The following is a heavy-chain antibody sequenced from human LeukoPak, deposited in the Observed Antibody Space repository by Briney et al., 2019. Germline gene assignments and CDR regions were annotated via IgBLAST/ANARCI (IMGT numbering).Heavy chain of an antibody. CDR1: GFFFSGYS. CDR2: ISSSGSDI. Sequence: GGSLRLSCAASGFFFSGYSMTWVRQAPGKGLEWVSYISSSGSDIYNADSVKGRFTISRDNAKNSMYLQTNSLRDEDTAVYYCVRETAYSFDYWGQGTLVTVSS. CDR3: VRETAYSFDY. V-gene: IGHV3-48*02. D-gene: IGHD1-14*01. J-gene: IGHJ4*02.